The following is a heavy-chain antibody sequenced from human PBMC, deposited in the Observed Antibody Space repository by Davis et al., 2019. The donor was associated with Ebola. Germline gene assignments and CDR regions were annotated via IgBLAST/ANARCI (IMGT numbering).Heavy chain of an antibody. CDR1: GFTFRTYS. V-gene: IGHV3-48*02. CDR2: IDSSSNTI. CDR3: ATFSSP. D-gene: IGHD2/OR15-2a*01. J-gene: IGHJ4*02. Sequence: GESPKISCVASGFTFRTYSMHWVRQAPGKGLEWVSYIDSSSNTIYYADSVKGRFTISRDNAKNSLYLQMNSLRDEDTAVYYCATFSSPWGQGTLVTVSS.